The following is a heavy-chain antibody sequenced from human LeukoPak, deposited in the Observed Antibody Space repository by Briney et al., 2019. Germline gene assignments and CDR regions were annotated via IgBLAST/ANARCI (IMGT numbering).Heavy chain of an antibody. J-gene: IGHJ3*02. CDR1: GGSISSSSYY. CDR3: ARRLITIFGVVPEGAFDI. V-gene: IGHV4-39*01. Sequence: PSETLSLTCTASGGSISSSSYYWGWIRQPPGKGLEWIGSIYYSGGTYYNPSLKSRVTISVDTSKNQFSLKLSSVTAADTAVYYCARRLITIFGVVPEGAFDIWGQGTMVTVSS. CDR2: IYYSGGT. D-gene: IGHD3-3*01.